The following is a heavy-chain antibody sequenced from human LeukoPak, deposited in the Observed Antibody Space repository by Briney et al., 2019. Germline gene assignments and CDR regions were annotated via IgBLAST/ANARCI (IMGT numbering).Heavy chain of an antibody. D-gene: IGHD4-17*01. V-gene: IGHV1-69*04. CDR2: IIPILGIA. J-gene: IGHJ5*02. CDR1: GGTFSSYA. CDR3: ARDPDYGDSTGVDP. Sequence: ASVKVSCKASGGTFSSYAISWVRQAPGQGLEWMGRIIPILGIANYAQKFQGRVTITADKSTSTACMELSSLRSEDTAVYYCARDPDYGDSTGVDPWGQGTLVTVSS.